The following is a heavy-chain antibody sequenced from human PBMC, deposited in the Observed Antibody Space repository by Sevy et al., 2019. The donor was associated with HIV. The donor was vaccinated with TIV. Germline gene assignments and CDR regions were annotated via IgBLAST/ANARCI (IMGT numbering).Heavy chain of an antibody. V-gene: IGHV3-15*01. CDR3: ATSPGYYDSAPFDY. CDR1: GFTFSNAW. D-gene: IGHD3-22*01. CDR2: IKSNIDGETT. Sequence: GGFLRLSCAVSGFTFSNAWMNWVRQAPGTGLQWVGLIKSNIDGETTDYVAPVKGRFTISRDDSTNTLYLQMNSLKTEDTGVYYCATSPGYYDSAPFDYWGPGTLVTVSS. J-gene: IGHJ4*02.